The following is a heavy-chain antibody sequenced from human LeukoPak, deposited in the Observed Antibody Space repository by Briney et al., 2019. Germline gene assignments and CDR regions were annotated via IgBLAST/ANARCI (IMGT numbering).Heavy chain of an antibody. CDR2: INPNSGGT. D-gene: IGHD1-14*01. Sequence: ASVKVSCKASGYTFTGYYMHWVRQAPGQGLEWMGRINPNSGGTNYAQKFQGKVTMTRDTSISTAYMEMSWLRSDDTAVYYCARGSADLTGNFDYWGQGTLVAVSS. CDR1: GYTFTGYY. J-gene: IGHJ4*02. V-gene: IGHV1-2*06. CDR3: ARGSADLTGNFDY.